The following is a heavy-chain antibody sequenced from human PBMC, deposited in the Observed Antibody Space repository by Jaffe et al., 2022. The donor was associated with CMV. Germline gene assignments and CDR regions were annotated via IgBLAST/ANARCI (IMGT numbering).Heavy chain of an antibody. CDR3: ARQGSITMIAIPWFDP. CDR2: INAGNGNT. D-gene: IGHD3-22*01. CDR1: GYTFTSYA. Sequence: QVQLVQSGAEVKKPGASVKVSCKASGYTFTSYAMHWVRQAPGQRLEWMGWINAGNGNTKYSQKFQGRVTITRDTSASTAYMELSSLRSEDTAVYYCARQGSITMIAIPWFDPWGQGTLVTVSS. V-gene: IGHV1-3*01. J-gene: IGHJ5*02.